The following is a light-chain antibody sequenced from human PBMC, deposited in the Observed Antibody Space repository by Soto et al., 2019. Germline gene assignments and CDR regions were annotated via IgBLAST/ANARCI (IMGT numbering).Light chain of an antibody. CDR3: QQYGSSPPFT. V-gene: IGKV3-20*01. Sequence: DIVMTQSPDSLAVSLGERATINCKSSQSVSSSYLAWYQQKPGQAPRLLIYGASSRATGIPDRFSGSGSGTDFTLTISRLEPEDSAVYYCQQYGSSPPFTFGPGTRVDIK. J-gene: IGKJ3*01. CDR1: QSVSSSY. CDR2: GAS.